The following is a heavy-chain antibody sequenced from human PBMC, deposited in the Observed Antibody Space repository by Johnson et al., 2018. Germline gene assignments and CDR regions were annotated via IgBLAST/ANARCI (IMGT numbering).Heavy chain of an antibody. V-gene: IGHV4-34*01. CDR3: ARNYDYGDYYYYMDV. CDR1: GGSFSGYY. Sequence: QVQLQQWGAGLLKPTETLSLTCAVYGGSFSGYYWSWIRQPPGKGLEWIGEINHSGSTNYNPSLKSRVTISVDTSKNQFSLKLSSVTAADTAVYYCARNYDYGDYYYYMDVWGKGTTVTVSS. J-gene: IGHJ6*03. D-gene: IGHD4-17*01. CDR2: INHSGST.